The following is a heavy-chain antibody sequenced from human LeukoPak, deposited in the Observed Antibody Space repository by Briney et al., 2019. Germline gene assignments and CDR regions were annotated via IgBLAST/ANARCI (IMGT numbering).Heavy chain of an antibody. CDR3: ARGGGGYSYGPPFDY. J-gene: IGHJ4*02. CDR2: INHSGST. V-gene: IGHV4-34*01. CDR1: GGSFSGYD. D-gene: IGHD5-18*01. Sequence: SETLSLTCAVYGGSFSGYDWSWIRQPPGKGLEWIGEINHSGSTNYNPSLKSRVTISVDTSKNHFSLKLSSVTAADTAVYYCARGGGGYSYGPPFDYWGQGTLVTVSS.